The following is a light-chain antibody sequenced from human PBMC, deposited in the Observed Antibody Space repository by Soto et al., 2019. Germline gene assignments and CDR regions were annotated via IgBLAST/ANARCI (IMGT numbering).Light chain of an antibody. CDR2: AAS. J-gene: IGKJ3*01. Sequence: DIQMTQSPSSLSASVGDRVTITCRASQSISTFLNWYQHKPGKAPTLLIYAASSLQSGAPSRFSGSGSGTDFTLTISNLQPEDFATYYCQQSFSAPIFTFGPGTKVDIK. CDR3: QQSFSAPIFT. CDR1: QSISTF. V-gene: IGKV1-39*01.